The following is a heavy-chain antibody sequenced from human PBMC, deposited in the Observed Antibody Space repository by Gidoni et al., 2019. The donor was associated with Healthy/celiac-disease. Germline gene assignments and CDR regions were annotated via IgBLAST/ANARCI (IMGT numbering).Heavy chain of an antibody. CDR3: ARHGTKEGLLFHY. D-gene: IGHD1-1*01. CDR1: GYSFTSYW. Sequence: VQLVQSGAAVKTPGASLKISCKGSGYSFTSYWIGWVRQMPGKGLEWMGIIYPGDSDTRYSPSFQGQVTISADKSISTAYLQWSSLKASDTAMYYCARHGTKEGLLFHYWGQGTLVTVSS. CDR2: IYPGDSDT. J-gene: IGHJ4*02. V-gene: IGHV5-51*01.